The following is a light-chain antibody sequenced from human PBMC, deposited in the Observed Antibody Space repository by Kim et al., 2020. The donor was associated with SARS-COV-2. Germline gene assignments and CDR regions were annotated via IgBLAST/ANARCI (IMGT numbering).Light chain of an antibody. CDR1: RSDVGGYDY. CDR2: DVS. V-gene: IGLV2-11*01. CDR3: CSYAGSYTLGV. J-gene: IGLJ3*02. Sequence: SVAISCTGTRSDVGGYDYVSWYRQRPGRAPKLMIYDVSKRPAGVPDRFAGSKSGNAASLTISGLEAEDEADYYCCSYAGSYTLGVFGGGTQLTVL.